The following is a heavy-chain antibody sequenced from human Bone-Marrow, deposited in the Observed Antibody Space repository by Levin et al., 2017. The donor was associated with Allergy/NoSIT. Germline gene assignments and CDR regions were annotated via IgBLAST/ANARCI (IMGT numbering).Heavy chain of an antibody. Sequence: GASVKVSCKASGYTFTVNHIHWVRQAPGQGLESMGWIDPKNGDTNYAQKFQGRVTMTSDTSISTAYMELSNLRSDETAIYYCAREVGMSANQYWGQGTLVTVSS. V-gene: IGHV1-2*02. CDR2: IDPKNGDT. D-gene: IGHD6-13*01. J-gene: IGHJ4*02. CDR1: GYTFTVNH. CDR3: AREVGMSANQY.